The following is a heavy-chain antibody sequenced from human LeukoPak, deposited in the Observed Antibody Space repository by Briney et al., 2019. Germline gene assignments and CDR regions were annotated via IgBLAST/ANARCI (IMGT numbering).Heavy chain of an antibody. Sequence: GVSLTLSCTVSSFPFSVYEMIWVRQAPGKGLEWVSNIASSSTTKYYADSVEGRFSISRDNAKSSLYLQMNSLRVEDTAVYYCALLAVASDFDYWGQGALVTVSS. D-gene: IGHD6-19*01. V-gene: IGHV3-48*03. CDR1: SFPFSVYE. CDR3: ALLAVASDFDY. CDR2: IASSSTTK. J-gene: IGHJ4*02.